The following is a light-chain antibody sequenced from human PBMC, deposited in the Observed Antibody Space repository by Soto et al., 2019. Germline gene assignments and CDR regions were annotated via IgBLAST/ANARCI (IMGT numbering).Light chain of an antibody. CDR2: NNN. Sequence: QSVLTQPPSASGTPGQRVTISCSGSSSNIGSYIVNWYQQLPGTAPKLLIYNNNQRPSGVPDRFSGSKSGTSASLAISGLQSEDEADYYCAALDDSLNGVLFGGGTKVTVL. CDR3: AALDDSLNGVL. V-gene: IGLV1-44*01. J-gene: IGLJ2*01. CDR1: SSNIGSYI.